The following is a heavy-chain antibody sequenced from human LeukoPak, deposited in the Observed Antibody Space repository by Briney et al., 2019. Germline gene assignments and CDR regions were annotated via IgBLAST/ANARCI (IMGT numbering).Heavy chain of an antibody. CDR2: IYPGDSDA. CDR3: ARLVYSSGSQYWYFDL. V-gene: IGHV5-51*01. Sequence: GESLKISCKGSGYIFTSYWIGWVRQMPGEGLEYMGIIYPGDSDAGYTPSLQGQVTISADKSISTAFLQWNSLKASDTAMYYCARLVYSSGSQYWYFDLWGRGTLVTVSS. J-gene: IGHJ2*01. D-gene: IGHD3-10*01. CDR1: GYIFTSYW.